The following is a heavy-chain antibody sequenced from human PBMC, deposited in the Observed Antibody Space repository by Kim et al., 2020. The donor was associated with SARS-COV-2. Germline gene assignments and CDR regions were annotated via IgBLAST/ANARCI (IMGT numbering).Heavy chain of an antibody. J-gene: IGHJ4*02. Sequence: PSLKSRVTISVDTSKTQFSLKLSSVTAADTAVYYGARGYITMVRGVIIDYWGQGTLVTVSS. D-gene: IGHD3-10*01. V-gene: IGHV4-34*01. CDR3: ARGYITMVRGVIIDY.